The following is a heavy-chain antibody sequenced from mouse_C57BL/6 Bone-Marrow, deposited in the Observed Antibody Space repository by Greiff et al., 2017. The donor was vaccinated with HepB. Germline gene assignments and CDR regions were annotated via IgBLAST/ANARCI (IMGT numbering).Heavy chain of an antibody. CDR2: IYPRSGNT. CDR1: GYTFTSYG. V-gene: IGHV1-81*01. D-gene: IGHD2-4*01. CDR3: ARSRIYYDYDGHAMDY. J-gene: IGHJ4*01. Sequence: VQLVESGAELARPGASVKLSCKASGYTFTSYGISWVKQRTGQGLEWIGEIYPRSGNTYYNEKFKGKATLTADKSSSTAYIELRSLTSEDSAVYFCARSRIYYDYDGHAMDYWGQGTSVTVSS.